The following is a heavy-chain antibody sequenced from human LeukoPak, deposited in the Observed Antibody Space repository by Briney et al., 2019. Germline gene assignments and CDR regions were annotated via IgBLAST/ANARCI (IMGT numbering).Heavy chain of an antibody. CDR1: GFTFSSFW. D-gene: IGHD6-13*01. CDR2: IKEDGSEK. V-gene: IGHV3-7*01. J-gene: IGHJ4*02. CDR3: AKDQAGLPDY. Sequence: GGSLRLSCAASGFTFSSFWMNWVRQAPGKGLEWVANIKEDGSEKYYADSVKGRFTISRDNSKNTLYLQMNSLRAEDTAVYYCAKDQAGLPDYWGQGTLVTVSS.